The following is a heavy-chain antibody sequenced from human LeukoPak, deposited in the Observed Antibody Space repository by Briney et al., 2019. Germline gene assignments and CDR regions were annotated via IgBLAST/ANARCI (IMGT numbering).Heavy chain of an antibody. V-gene: IGHV1-2*04. Sequence: GASVKVSCKASGYTFTGYYMHWVRQAPGQGLEWMGWINPNSGGTNYAQKFQGWVTMTRDTSISTAYMELSRLRSDDTAVYYCAISSHISGGSYYHYWGQGTLVTVSS. J-gene: IGHJ4*02. CDR1: GYTFTGYY. CDR2: INPNSGGT. CDR3: AISSHISGGSYYHY. D-gene: IGHD2-15*01.